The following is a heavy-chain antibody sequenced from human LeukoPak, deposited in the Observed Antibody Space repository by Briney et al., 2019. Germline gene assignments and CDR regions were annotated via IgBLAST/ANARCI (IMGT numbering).Heavy chain of an antibody. D-gene: IGHD2-2*01. V-gene: IGHV1-2*02. J-gene: IGHJ4*02. CDR3: ARDLSASSSTSCYLGGSDY. Sequence: ASVKVSCKASGYTFTGYYMHWVRQAPGQGLEWMGWINPNSGGTNYAQKFQGRVTMTRDTSISTAYMELSRLRSDDTAVYYCARDLSASSSTSCYLGGSDYWGQGTLVTVSS. CDR1: GYTFTGYY. CDR2: INPNSGGT.